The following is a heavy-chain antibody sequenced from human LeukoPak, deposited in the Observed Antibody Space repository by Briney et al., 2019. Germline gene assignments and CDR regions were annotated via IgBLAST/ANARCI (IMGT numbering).Heavy chain of an antibody. Sequence: GGSLRLSCAASGFTFNSYSMNWVRQAPGKGLEWVSYISSSSSTIYYADSVKGRFTISRDNAKNSLYLQMNSLRAEDTAVYYCARTVADWEADYWGQGTLVTVSS. CDR3: ARTVADWEADY. CDR2: ISSSSSTI. V-gene: IGHV3-48*01. CDR1: GFTFNSYS. J-gene: IGHJ4*02. D-gene: IGHD4-23*01.